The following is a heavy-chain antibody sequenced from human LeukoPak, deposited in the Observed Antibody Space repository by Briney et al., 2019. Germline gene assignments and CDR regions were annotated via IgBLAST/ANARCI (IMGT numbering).Heavy chain of an antibody. CDR1: GFTFSSYA. V-gene: IGHV3-23*01. D-gene: IGHD3-3*01. Sequence: GGSLRLSCAASGFTFSSYAMSWVRQAPGKGLEWVSAISGSGGSTYYADSVKGRFTISRGNSKNTLYLQMNSLRAEDTAVYYCAKDDDFWSGYKERHWGQGTLVTVSS. J-gene: IGHJ4*02. CDR3: AKDDDFWSGYKERH. CDR2: ISGSGGST.